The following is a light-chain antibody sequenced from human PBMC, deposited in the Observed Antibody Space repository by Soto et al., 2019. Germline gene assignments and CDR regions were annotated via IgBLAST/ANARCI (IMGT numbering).Light chain of an antibody. CDR3: SSYAGSNNFV. V-gene: IGLV2-8*01. Sequence: QSALTQPPSASGSPGQSVTISCTGTSSDVGGYNYVSWYQQHPGKAPKLMIYEVSKRPSGVPDRFSGSKYGNTASLTVSGLQAEDEADYYCSSYAGSNNFVLGTGPKVTXL. CDR1: SSDVGGYNY. J-gene: IGLJ1*01. CDR2: EVS.